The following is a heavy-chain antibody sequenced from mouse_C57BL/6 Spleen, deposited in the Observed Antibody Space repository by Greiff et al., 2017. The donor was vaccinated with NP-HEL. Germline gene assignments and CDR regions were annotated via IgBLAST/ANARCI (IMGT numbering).Heavy chain of an antibody. Sequence: QVQLKESGPELVKPGASVKLSCKASGYAFSSSWMNWVKQRPGKGLEWIGRIYPGVGDTNYNGKFKGKATLTADKSSSTAYMQLSSLTSEDSAVYFCARGYDYEGDFGGWGTGTTVTVAT. J-gene: IGHJ1*03. V-gene: IGHV1-82*01. CDR2: IYPGVGDT. CDR3: ARGYDYEGDFGG. CDR1: GYAFSSSW. D-gene: IGHD2-4*01.